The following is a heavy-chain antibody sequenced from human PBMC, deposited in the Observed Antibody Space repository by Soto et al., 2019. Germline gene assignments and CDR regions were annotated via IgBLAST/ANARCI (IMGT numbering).Heavy chain of an antibody. CDR1: GFTFSGYL. CDR2: INSDGSST. J-gene: IGHJ5*02. CDR3: ARDRFEYDFWSGYYGYNWFDP. V-gene: IGHV3-74*01. D-gene: IGHD3-3*01. Sequence: GGSLRLSCAASGFTFSGYLMHWVRQSPGKGLVWVSRINSDGSSTSYADSVKGRFTISRDNAKNTLYLQMNSLRAEDTAVYYCARDRFEYDFWSGYYGYNWFDPWGQGTLVTVSS.